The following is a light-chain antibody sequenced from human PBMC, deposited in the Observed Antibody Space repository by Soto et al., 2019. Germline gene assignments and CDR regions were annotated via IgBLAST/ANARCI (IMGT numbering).Light chain of an antibody. CDR3: QQYNTNSPT. J-gene: IGKJ1*01. CDR2: KAS. V-gene: IGKV1-5*03. CDR1: QSIRTW. Sequence: DIQMTQSPSTLPASVGDRVTITCRASQSIRTWLAWYQQKPGKAPKVLISKASTLESGVPSRFSGSGSETDFTLTISSLQPEDFATYYCQQYNTNSPTFGQGTKVDIK.